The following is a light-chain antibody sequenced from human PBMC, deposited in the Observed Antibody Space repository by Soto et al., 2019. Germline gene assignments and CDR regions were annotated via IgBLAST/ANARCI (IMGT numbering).Light chain of an antibody. Sequence: QSALTQPRSVSGSPGQSVTISCTGTSGDIGGGYNYVSWYQQHPGKATKLMIYDVTKRPSGVPDRFSGSQSGISASLTISGLQAEDESDYYCCAYGGTYTVFGTGTKVTVL. CDR3: CAYGGTYTV. CDR2: DVT. V-gene: IGLV2-11*01. J-gene: IGLJ1*01. CDR1: SGDIGGGYNY.